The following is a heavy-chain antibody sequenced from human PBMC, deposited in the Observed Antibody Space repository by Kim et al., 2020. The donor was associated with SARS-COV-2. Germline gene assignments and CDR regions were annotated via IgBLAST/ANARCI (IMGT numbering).Heavy chain of an antibody. CDR1: GGTFSSYA. V-gene: IGHV1-69*13. CDR3: ARETYDFWSGYYNPLSAFDI. D-gene: IGHD3-3*01. CDR2: IIPIFGTA. Sequence: SVKVSCKASGGTFSSYAISWVRQAPGQGLEWMGGIIPIFGTANYAQKFQGRVTITADESTSTAYMELSSLRSEDTAVYYCARETYDFWSGYYNPLSAFDIWGQGTMVTVSS. J-gene: IGHJ3*02.